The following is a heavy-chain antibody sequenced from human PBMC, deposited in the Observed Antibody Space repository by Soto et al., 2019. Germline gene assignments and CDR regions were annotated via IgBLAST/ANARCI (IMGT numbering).Heavy chain of an antibody. V-gene: IGHV3-64*01. CDR2: ISSYGGST. Sequence: EVQLVESGGGLVQPGGSLRLSCAASGFTFSSYAMHWVRQAPGKGLEYVSAISSYGGSTYYANSGKGRFTISRDNSKNTLYLQMGSLRAEDMAVYYCARGPDSSGYYYFDYWGQGPLVTVSS. J-gene: IGHJ4*02. D-gene: IGHD3-22*01. CDR3: ARGPDSSGYYYFDY. CDR1: GFTFSSYA.